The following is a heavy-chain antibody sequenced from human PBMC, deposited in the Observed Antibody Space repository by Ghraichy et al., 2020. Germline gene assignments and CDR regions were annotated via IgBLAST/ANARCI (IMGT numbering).Heavy chain of an antibody. D-gene: IGHD6-6*01. V-gene: IGHV3-23*01. Sequence: GGSLRLSCAASGFTFSSYAMSWVRQAPGKGLEWVSAISGSGGSTYYADSVKGRFTISRDNSKNTLYLQMNSLRAEDTAVYYCAKEKSIAARRLGDYYYYGMDVWGQGTTVTVSS. CDR2: ISGSGGST. CDR1: GFTFSSYA. CDR3: AKEKSIAARRLGDYYYYGMDV. J-gene: IGHJ6*02.